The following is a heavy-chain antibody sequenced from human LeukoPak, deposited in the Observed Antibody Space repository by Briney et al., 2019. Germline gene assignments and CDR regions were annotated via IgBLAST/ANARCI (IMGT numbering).Heavy chain of an antibody. Sequence: SETLSLTCTVSGGSISSYYWSWIRPPPGKGLEWIGYIYYSGSTNYNPSLKSRVTISVDTSKNQFSLKLSSVTAADTAVYYCARLPRGYSYGKGYYYYMDVWGKGTTVTISS. CDR3: ARLPRGYSYGKGYYYYMDV. V-gene: IGHV4-59*01. CDR1: GGSISSYY. CDR2: IYYSGST. J-gene: IGHJ6*03. D-gene: IGHD5-18*01.